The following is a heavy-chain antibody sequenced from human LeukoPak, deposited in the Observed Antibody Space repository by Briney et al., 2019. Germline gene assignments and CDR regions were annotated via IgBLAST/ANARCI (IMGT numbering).Heavy chain of an antibody. D-gene: IGHD4-23*01. Sequence: QTGGSLRLSCAASGFTFSSYWMSWVRQAPGKGLEWVANIKQDGSEKYYVDSVKGRFTISRDNAKNSLYLQMNSLRAEDTAVYYCARDCPAYGGNLVDYWGQGTLVTVSS. CDR1: GFTFSSYW. J-gene: IGHJ4*02. CDR3: ARDCPAYGGNLVDY. V-gene: IGHV3-7*01. CDR2: IKQDGSEK.